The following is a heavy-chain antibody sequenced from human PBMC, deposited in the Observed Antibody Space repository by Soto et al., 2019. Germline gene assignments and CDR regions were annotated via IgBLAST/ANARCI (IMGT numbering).Heavy chain of an antibody. V-gene: IGHV3-33*01. CDR3: SFFFFFQAEDGIRDVRSVSAFLLNRSSDL. J-gene: IGHJ2*01. Sequence: KRLECVAGINWNGSSKYYADSVKGRFTISRDNSKHTLYLQMNSLRVEDTSVYYCSFFFFFQAEDGIRDVRSVSAFLLNRSSDL. CDR2: INWNGSSK. D-gene: IGHD3-10*02.